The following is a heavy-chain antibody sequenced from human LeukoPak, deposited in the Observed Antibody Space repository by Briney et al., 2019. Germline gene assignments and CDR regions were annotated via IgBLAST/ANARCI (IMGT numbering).Heavy chain of an antibody. Sequence: ASVKVSCKASGYTFTSYYMHWVRQAPGQGLEWMGIINPSGGSTSYAQKFQGRVTMTRDTSTSTVYMELSSLRSEDTAVYYCATGSAVAAHDRYYFDYWDQGTLVTVSS. V-gene: IGHV1-46*01. CDR3: ATGSAVAAHDRYYFDY. CDR2: INPSGGST. CDR1: GYTFTSYY. D-gene: IGHD6-19*01. J-gene: IGHJ4*02.